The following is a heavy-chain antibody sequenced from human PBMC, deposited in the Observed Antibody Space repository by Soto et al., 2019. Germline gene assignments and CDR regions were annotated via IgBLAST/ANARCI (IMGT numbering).Heavy chain of an antibody. Sequence: GGSLRLSCAASGFTFSSYGMHWVRQAPGKGLEWVAVISYDGSNKYYADSVKGRFTISRDNSKNTLYLQMNSLRAEDTAVYYCAKDDSSGWPRVYYYYGMDVWGQGTTVTVSS. D-gene: IGHD6-19*01. CDR1: GFTFSSYG. V-gene: IGHV3-30*18. CDR2: ISYDGSNK. CDR3: AKDDSSGWPRVYYYYGMDV. J-gene: IGHJ6*02.